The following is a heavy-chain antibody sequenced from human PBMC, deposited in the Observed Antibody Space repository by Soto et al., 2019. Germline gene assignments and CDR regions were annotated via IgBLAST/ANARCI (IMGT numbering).Heavy chain of an antibody. CDR3: ASAYGDYQYYFDY. J-gene: IGHJ4*02. Sequence: PSETLSLTCTVSGGSISSYYWSWIRQPPGKGLEWIGYIYYSGSTNYNPSLKSRVTISVDTSKNQFSLKLSSVTAADTAVYYCASAYGDYQYYFDYWGQGTPVTVSS. V-gene: IGHV4-59*01. D-gene: IGHD4-17*01. CDR1: GGSISSYY. CDR2: IYYSGST.